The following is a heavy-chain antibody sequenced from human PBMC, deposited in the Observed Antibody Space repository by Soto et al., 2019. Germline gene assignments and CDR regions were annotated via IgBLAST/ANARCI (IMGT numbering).Heavy chain of an antibody. V-gene: IGHV3-30-3*01. CDR3: AREDFWSGYYPENWVDP. CDR2: ISYDGSNK. D-gene: IGHD3-3*01. Sequence: QVQLVESGGGVVQPGRSMRLSCAASGFTFSSYAMHWVRQAPGKGLEWVAVISYDGSNKYYADSVKGRFTISGDNSKNTLYLEMNGLRAEDTAVYYCAREDFWSGYYPENWVDPWGQGTLVTVSS. CDR1: GFTFSSYA. J-gene: IGHJ5*02.